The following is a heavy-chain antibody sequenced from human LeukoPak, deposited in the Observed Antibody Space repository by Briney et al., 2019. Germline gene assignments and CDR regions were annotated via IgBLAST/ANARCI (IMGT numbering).Heavy chain of an antibody. D-gene: IGHD6-19*01. CDR3: ARDSPLKGYNSGWATNSFDF. CDR1: GLTFSSYW. V-gene: IGHV3-23*01. Sequence: GGSLRLYCAASGLTFSSYWMSWIRQAPGKGLEWVSTVTGGAVATYYADSVRGRHTISRDNSKNTLYLQMNSLRAEDTAVYYCARDSPLKGYNSGWATNSFDFWGQGTLVTVSS. CDR2: VTGGAVAT. J-gene: IGHJ4*02.